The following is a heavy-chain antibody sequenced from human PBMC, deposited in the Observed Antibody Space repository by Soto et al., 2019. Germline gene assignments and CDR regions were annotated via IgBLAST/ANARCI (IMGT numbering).Heavy chain of an antibody. Sequence: GGSLRLSCAASGFTFSNYAMSWVRQAPGKGLDWVSGISGTGGITYYAESVKGRFTISRDNSKNTLYLQMNSLRAEDTAVYYCANPTDYHDSLGFDYWGQGALVTVSS. CDR1: GFTFSNYA. D-gene: IGHD3-22*01. J-gene: IGHJ4*02. CDR3: ANPTDYHDSLGFDY. CDR2: ISGTGGIT. V-gene: IGHV3-23*01.